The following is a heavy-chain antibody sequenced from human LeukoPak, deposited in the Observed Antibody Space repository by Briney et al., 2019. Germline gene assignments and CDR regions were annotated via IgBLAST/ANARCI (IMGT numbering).Heavy chain of an antibody. CDR3: ARSLYSSGWYFDY. Sequence: SETLSLTCTVSGGSISSYYWSWLRQPPGKGLEGIGYIYYSGNTNYNPSLKSRVTISVDTSKNQFSLKLSSVTAADTAVYYCARSLYSSGWYFDYWGQGTLVTVSS. D-gene: IGHD6-19*01. CDR1: GGSISSYY. J-gene: IGHJ4*02. CDR2: IYYSGNT. V-gene: IGHV4-59*01.